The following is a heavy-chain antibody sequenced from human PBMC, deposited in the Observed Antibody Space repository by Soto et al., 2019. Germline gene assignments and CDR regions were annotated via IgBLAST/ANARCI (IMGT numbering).Heavy chain of an antibody. V-gene: IGHV1-69*01. J-gene: IGHJ1*01. CDR3: ARGSIYCGGDCYYFQH. CDR1: GGTFSSYA. D-gene: IGHD2-21*02. CDR2: IIPIFGKA. Sequence: QVQLVQSGAEVKKPGSSVKVSCKASGGTFSSYAISWVRQAPGQGLEWMGGIIPIFGKANYAQKFQGRVTITADESTSTAYMELSSLRSEDTAVYYCARGSIYCGGDCYYFQHWGQGTLVTVSS.